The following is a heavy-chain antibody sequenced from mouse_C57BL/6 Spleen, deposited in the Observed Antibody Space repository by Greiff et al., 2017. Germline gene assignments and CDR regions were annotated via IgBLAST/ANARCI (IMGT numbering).Heavy chain of an antibody. J-gene: IGHJ2*01. Sequence: VKLQESGAELARPGASVKLSCKASGYTFTSYGISWVKQRTGQGLEWIGEIYPRSGNTYYNEKFKGKATLTADKSSSTAYMELRSLTSEDSAVYFCARAEYFDYWGQGTTLTVSS. CDR2: IYPRSGNT. CDR1: GYTFTSYG. V-gene: IGHV1-81*01. CDR3: ARAEYFDY.